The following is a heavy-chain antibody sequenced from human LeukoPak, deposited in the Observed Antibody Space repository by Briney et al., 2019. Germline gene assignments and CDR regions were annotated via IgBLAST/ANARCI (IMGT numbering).Heavy chain of an antibody. CDR1: GYTFTSYG. CDR2: ISAYNGNT. J-gene: IGHJ6*02. CDR3: ARGEERANYYYYYGMDV. Sequence: ASVKVSCKASGYTFTSYGISWVRQAPGQGLEWMGWISAYNGNTNYAQKLQGRVTMTTDTSTSTAYMELRSLRSDDTAVYYCARGEERANYYYYYGMDVWGQGTTVTVSS. D-gene: IGHD1-26*01. V-gene: IGHV1-18*01.